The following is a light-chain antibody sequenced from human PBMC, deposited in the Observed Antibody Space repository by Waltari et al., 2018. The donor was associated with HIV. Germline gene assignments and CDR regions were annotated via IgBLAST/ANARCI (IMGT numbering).Light chain of an antibody. V-gene: IGLV1-44*01. CDR1: SSNIRSNT. J-gene: IGLJ3*02. CDR2: TNG. Sequence: QSVLTQPPSASGTPGQRVTISCSGSSSNIRSNTVNWYPRLPGTAPKLLIYTNGQRPSGVPDLFSGSKAGISASLAISGLQSEDEADYYCAAWDDSLNCQVFGGGTKLTVL. CDR3: AAWDDSLNCQV.